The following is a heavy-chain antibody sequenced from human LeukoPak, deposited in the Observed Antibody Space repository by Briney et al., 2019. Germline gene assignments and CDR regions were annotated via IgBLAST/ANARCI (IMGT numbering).Heavy chain of an antibody. CDR1: GFTFSSYW. V-gene: IGHV3-7*01. Sequence: PGGSLRLSCAASGFTFSSYWMTWVRQAPGRGLEWVANIKQDGSEKYYVDSVKGRFTISRDNAKNSLSLHMNSLRAEDTAVYYCARDRGECTNGVCYHHDSDYWGQGTLVTVSS. J-gene: IGHJ4*02. CDR2: IKQDGSEK. D-gene: IGHD2-8*01. CDR3: ARDRGECTNGVCYHHDSDY.